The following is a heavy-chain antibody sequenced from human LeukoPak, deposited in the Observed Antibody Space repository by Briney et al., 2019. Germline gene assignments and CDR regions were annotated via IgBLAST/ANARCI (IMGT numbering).Heavy chain of an antibody. Sequence: SQTLSLTCTVSGGSISSGDYYWSWIRQPPGKGLEWIGYIYYRGSTYYNPSLKRRVTISVDTSKNQFSLKLSSVTAADTAVYYCARAGRYYDFWSGLAAPDYYMDVWGKGTTVTVSS. CDR2: IYYRGST. CDR1: GGSISSGDYY. D-gene: IGHD3-3*01. CDR3: ARAGRYYDFWSGLAAPDYYMDV. V-gene: IGHV4-30-4*08. J-gene: IGHJ6*03.